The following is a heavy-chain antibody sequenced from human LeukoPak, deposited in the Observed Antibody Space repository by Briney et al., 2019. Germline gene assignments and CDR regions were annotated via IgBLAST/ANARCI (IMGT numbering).Heavy chain of an antibody. J-gene: IGHJ4*02. CDR3: ARGGNYYYGSGSLFDY. CDR1: GGSISSGGYS. Sequence: KPSETLSLTCAVSGGSISSGGYSWSWIRQPPGKGLEWIGYIYHSGSTYYNPSLKSRVTISVDRSKNQFSLKLSSVTAADTAVYYCARGGNYYYGSGSLFDYWGQGTLVTVSS. CDR2: IYHSGST. V-gene: IGHV4-30-2*01. D-gene: IGHD3-10*01.